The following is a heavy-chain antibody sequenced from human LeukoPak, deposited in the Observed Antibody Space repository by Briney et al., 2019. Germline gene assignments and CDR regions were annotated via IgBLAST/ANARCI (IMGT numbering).Heavy chain of an antibody. V-gene: IGHV3-48*01. CDR2: ISSSSGTI. J-gene: IGHJ4*02. CDR3: ARGLDY. CDR1: GFTFSSFS. Sequence: GGSLRLSCGASGFTFSSFSMNWVRQAPGKGLEWVSYISSSSGTINYADSVKGRFTISRDNAKNSLYLQMNSLRAEDTAVYYCARGLDYWGQGTPVTVSS.